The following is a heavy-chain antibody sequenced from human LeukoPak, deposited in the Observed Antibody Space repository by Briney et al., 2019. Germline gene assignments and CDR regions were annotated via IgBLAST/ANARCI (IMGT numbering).Heavy chain of an antibody. V-gene: IGHV3-74*01. CDR2: INPDGSDT. CDR3: GRDMWGTFDY. Sequence: GGSLRLSCAASGFTFSSFWMHWGRQAPGRGLVWVSRINPDGSDTTYADSVKGRFTISRDNAKNTLYLQMSSLRAEDTAVYYCGRDMWGTFDYWGQGALVTVSS. J-gene: IGHJ4*02. D-gene: IGHD7-27*01. CDR1: GFTFSSFW.